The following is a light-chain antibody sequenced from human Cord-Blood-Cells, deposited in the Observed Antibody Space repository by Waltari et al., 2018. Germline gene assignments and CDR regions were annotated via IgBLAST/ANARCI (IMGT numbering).Light chain of an antibody. CDR3: QSYDSSLSGWV. CDR1: SSNIGAGYD. Sequence: QSVLTQPPSVSGAPGQRVTISCTGSSSNIGAGYDVHWYQQLPGTAPKLLIYGNGKRPPGSPDRFPGSKSGTSASLAIAGLQAEDEADYYCQSYDSSLSGWVFGGGTKLTVL. CDR2: GNG. V-gene: IGLV1-40*01. J-gene: IGLJ3*02.